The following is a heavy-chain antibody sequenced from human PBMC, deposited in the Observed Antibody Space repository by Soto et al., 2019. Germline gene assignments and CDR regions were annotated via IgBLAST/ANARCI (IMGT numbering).Heavy chain of an antibody. Sequence: GGSLRLSCAASGFTFDDYARHWVRQAPGKGLEWVSGISWNSGSIGYADSVKGRFTISRDNAKNSLYLQMNSLRAEDTALYYCAKDLRPSYSSSSQGNYFDYWGQGTLVTVSS. J-gene: IGHJ4*02. V-gene: IGHV3-9*01. CDR3: AKDLRPSYSSSSQGNYFDY. CDR2: ISWNSGSI. D-gene: IGHD6-6*01. CDR1: GFTFDDYA.